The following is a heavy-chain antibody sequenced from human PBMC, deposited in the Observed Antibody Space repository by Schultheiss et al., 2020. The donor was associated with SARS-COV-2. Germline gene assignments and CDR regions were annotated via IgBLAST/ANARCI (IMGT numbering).Heavy chain of an antibody. CDR3: ARSGTLYNWFDP. CDR1: GFTFSSYS. J-gene: IGHJ5*02. D-gene: IGHD1-1*01. CDR2: ISGSGGST. V-gene: IGHV3-23*01. Sequence: GGSLRLSCAASGFTFSSYSMNWVRQAPGKGLEWVSAISGSGGSTYYADSVKGRFTISRDNSKNTLYLQMNSLRAEDTAVYYCARSGTLYNWFDPWGQGTLVTVSS.